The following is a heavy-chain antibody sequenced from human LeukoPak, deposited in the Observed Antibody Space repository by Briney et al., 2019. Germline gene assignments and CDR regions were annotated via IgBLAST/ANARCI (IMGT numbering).Heavy chain of an antibody. J-gene: IGHJ3*02. V-gene: IGHV3-21*01. CDR2: ISSSSSYI. CDR3: ARDCIAAAGRDAFDI. D-gene: IGHD6-25*01. Sequence: PGGSLRLSCAASGFTFSSYSMNWVRQAPGKGLEWVSSISSSSSYIYYADSVKGRFTISRDNAKNSLYLQMNSLRAEDTAVYYCARDCIAAAGRDAFDIWGQGTMVTVSS. CDR1: GFTFSSYS.